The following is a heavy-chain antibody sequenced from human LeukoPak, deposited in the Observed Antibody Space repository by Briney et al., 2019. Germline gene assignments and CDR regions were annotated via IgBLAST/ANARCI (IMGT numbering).Heavy chain of an antibody. V-gene: IGHV4-39*01. CDR3: ARRGVGTIFGVVVYYFDY. CDR2: IYYSGST. Sequence: SETLSLTCTVSGGSISSSSYYWGWIRQPPGKGLEWIGYIYYSGSTYYNPSLKSRATISVDTSKNQFSLKLSSVTAADTAVYYCARRGVGTIFGVVVYYFDYWGQGTLVTVSS. CDR1: GGSISSSSYY. J-gene: IGHJ4*02. D-gene: IGHD3-3*01.